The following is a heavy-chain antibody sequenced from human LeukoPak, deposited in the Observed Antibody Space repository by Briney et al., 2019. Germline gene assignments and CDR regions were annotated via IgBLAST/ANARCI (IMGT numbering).Heavy chain of an antibody. CDR3: AGTGDYVWNHYFDY. Sequence: ASVKVSCKASNYTFTSYGFSWVRQAPGQGLEWMGWISAYNGKTNYAQKLQGRVTMTTDTSTSTAYMELRSLRSDDTAVYYCAGTGDYVWNHYFDYWGQGTLVTVSS. D-gene: IGHD3-16*01. J-gene: IGHJ4*02. CDR1: NYTFTSYG. CDR2: ISAYNGKT. V-gene: IGHV1-18*01.